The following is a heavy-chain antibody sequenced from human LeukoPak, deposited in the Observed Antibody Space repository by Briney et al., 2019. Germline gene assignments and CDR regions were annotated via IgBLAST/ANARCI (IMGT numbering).Heavy chain of an antibody. J-gene: IGHJ6*03. D-gene: IGHD3-3*01. Sequence: PGGSLRLSCAASGFTFSSSWMSWVRQAPGKGLEWVANIKQDGSEKYYVDSVKGRFTISRDNAKNSLYLQMNSLRAEDTAVYYCARVAYYDFWSGYFGGAAYYYYMDVWGKGTTVTVSS. CDR3: ARVAYYDFWSGYFGGAAYYYYMDV. V-gene: IGHV3-7*01. CDR1: GFTFSSSW. CDR2: IKQDGSEK.